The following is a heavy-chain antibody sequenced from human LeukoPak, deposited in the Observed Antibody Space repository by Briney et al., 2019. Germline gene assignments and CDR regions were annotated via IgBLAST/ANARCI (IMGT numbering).Heavy chain of an antibody. J-gene: IGHJ3*02. Sequence: PSETLSLTCAVSGGSISSGGYSWSWIRQPPGKGLEWIGYIYDSGSTYYNPSLKSRVTISVDRSKNQFSLKLSSVTAADTAVYYCARDKGAFDIWGQGTMVTVSS. CDR2: IYDSGST. V-gene: IGHV4-30-2*01. CDR3: ARDKGAFDI. CDR1: GGSISSGGYS.